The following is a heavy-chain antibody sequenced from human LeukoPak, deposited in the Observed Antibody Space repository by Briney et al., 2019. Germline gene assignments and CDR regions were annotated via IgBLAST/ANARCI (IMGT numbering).Heavy chain of an antibody. D-gene: IGHD6-6*01. V-gene: IGHV6-1*01. CDR1: GDSVSSNSAA. J-gene: IGHJ3*02. CDR3: ARDVVRYSSSGDAFDI. Sequence: SQTLSLTCAISGDSVSSNSAAWNWIRQSPSRGLEWLGRTYYRSKWYNDYAVSVKSRITINPDTSKNQFSLQLNSVTPEDTAVYYCARDVVRYSSSGDAFDIWGQGTMVTVSS. CDR2: TYYRSKWYN.